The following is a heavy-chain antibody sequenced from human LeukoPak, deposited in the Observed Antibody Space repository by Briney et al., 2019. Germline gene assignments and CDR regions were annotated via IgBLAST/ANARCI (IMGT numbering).Heavy chain of an antibody. CDR1: GFTFSNAW. J-gene: IGHJ6*04. CDR3: AELGVTMIGGV. D-gene: IGHD3-10*02. Sequence: GGSLRLSCAASGFTFSNAWMSWVRQAPGKGLEWVGRIKSKTDGGTTDYAAPVKGRFTISRDDSKNTLYLQMNSLRAEDTAVYYCAELGVTMIGGVWGKGTTVTISS. CDR2: IKSKTDGGTT. V-gene: IGHV3-15*01.